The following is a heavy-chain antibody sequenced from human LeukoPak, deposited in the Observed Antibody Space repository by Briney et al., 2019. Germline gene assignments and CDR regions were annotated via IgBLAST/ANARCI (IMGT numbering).Heavy chain of an antibody. CDR1: GFSFSNDS. J-gene: IGHJ4*02. CDR3: AREYTAMAFDY. CDR2: ISSSNKYI. V-gene: IGHV3-21*01. D-gene: IGHD5-18*01. Sequence: PGGSLRLSCAASGFSFSNDSMNWVRQPPGKGLEWVSSISSSNKYIYYADSVKGRFTISRDNAKNSLYLQMNNLRAEDSAVYYCAREYTAMAFDYWAQGTLVTVSS.